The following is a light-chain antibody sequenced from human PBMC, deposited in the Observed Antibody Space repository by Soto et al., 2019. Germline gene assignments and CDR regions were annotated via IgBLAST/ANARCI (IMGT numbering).Light chain of an antibody. V-gene: IGKV3-20*01. CDR3: LQDYNYPWT. Sequence: EIVLTQSPGTLSLSPGERATPSCRASQSVSSSYLAWYQQKPGQAPRLLFYGASSRATGIPDRFSGCGSGTDFTLTISSLQPEDFATYDCLQDYNYPWTFGLGTKVDIK. CDR2: GAS. J-gene: IGKJ1*01. CDR1: QSVSSSY.